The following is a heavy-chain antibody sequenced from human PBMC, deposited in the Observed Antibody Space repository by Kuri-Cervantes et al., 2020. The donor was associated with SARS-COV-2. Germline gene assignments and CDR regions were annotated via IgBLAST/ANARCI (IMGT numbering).Heavy chain of an antibody. D-gene: IGHD3-10*01. V-gene: IGHV3-66*02. CDR2: IYSGGST. CDR3: ARSQFMVRGVIMLNHFDY. J-gene: IGHJ4*02. CDR1: GFTFSSYA. Sequence: GESLKISCAASGFTFSSYAMHWVRQAPGKGLEWVSVIYSGGSTYYADSVKGRFTISRDNSKNTLYLQMNSLRAEDTAVYYCARSQFMVRGVIMLNHFDYWGQGTLVTVSS.